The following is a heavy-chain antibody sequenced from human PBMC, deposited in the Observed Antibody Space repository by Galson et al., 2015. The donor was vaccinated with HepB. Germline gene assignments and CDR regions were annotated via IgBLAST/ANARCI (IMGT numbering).Heavy chain of an antibody. J-gene: IGHJ4*02. V-gene: IGHV3-21*01. D-gene: IGHD6-13*01. CDR3: ARDKTAAGTDDY. CDR1: GFTFSSYS. CDR2: ISSSSSYI. Sequence: SLRLSCAASGFTFSSYSMNWVRQAPGKGLEWVSSISSSSSYIYYADSVKGRFTISRDNAKNSLYLQMNSLRAEDTAVYYCARDKTAAGTDDYWGQGTLVTVSS.